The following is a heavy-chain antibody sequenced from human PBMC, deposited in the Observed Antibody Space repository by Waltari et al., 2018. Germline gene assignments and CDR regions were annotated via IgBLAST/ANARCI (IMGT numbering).Heavy chain of an antibody. CDR3: AKDIIAVADPPKGHAGDAFDI. J-gene: IGHJ3*02. CDR1: GFTFSSYG. CDR2: IRYDGSNK. Sequence: QVQLVESGGGVVQPGGSLRLSCAASGFTFSSYGMHWVRQAPGKGLEWVAFIRYDGSNKYYADSVKGRFTISRDNSKNTLYLQMNSLRAEDTAVYYCAKDIIAVADPPKGHAGDAFDIWGQGTMVTVSS. D-gene: IGHD6-19*01. V-gene: IGHV3-30*02.